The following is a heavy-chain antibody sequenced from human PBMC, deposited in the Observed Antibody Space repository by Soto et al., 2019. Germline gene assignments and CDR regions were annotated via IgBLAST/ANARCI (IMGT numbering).Heavy chain of an antibody. J-gene: IGHJ4*01. D-gene: IGHD2-2*01. Sequence: GGSLRLSCAGSEFTLSNYAKSWGRQGPGKGLEWVSFISDNGGTTYYADSVKGRFTVSRDDSKYSLYLQMNSLRAEDTAVYYCAKGSQLLIVYFDYWGHGTQVTVSS. CDR3: AKGSQLLIVYFDY. CDR1: EFTLSNYA. CDR2: ISDNGGTT. V-gene: IGHV3-23*01.